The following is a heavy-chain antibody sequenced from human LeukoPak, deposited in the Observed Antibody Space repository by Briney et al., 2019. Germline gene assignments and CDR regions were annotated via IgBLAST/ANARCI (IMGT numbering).Heavy chain of an antibody. Sequence: GASVKVSCKASGYTFTSYDINWVRQATGQGLEWMGWMNPNSGNTGYAQKFQGRVTMTRNTSISTAYMELSSLRSEGTAVYYCARGLRQQLPQDAFDIWGQGTTVTVSS. CDR2: MNPNSGNT. D-gene: IGHD6-13*01. CDR1: GYTFTSYD. CDR3: ARGLRQQLPQDAFDI. J-gene: IGHJ3*02. V-gene: IGHV1-8*01.